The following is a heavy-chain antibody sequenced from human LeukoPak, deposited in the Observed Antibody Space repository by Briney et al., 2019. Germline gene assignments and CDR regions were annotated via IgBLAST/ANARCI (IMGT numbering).Heavy chain of an antibody. CDR1: GGSISSYY. Sequence: SETLSLTCTVSGGSISSYYWSWIRQPPGKGLEWIGYIYYSGSTNYNPSLKSRVTISVDTSKNQFSLKLSSVTAADTAVYCCARAPPYGYYMDVWGKGTTVTVSS. J-gene: IGHJ6*03. V-gene: IGHV4-59*01. CDR3: ARAPPYGYYMDV. CDR2: IYYSGST. D-gene: IGHD3-10*01.